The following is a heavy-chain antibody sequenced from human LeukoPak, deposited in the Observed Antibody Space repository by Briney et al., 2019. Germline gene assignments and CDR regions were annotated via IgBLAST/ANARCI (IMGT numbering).Heavy chain of an antibody. CDR1: GFTFSSYA. CDR3: AKGSLEYYDYVWGSYAGFDY. V-gene: IGHV3-23*01. J-gene: IGHJ4*02. Sequence: GGSLGLSCAASGFTFSSYAMSWVRQAPGKGLEWVSAISGSGGSTYYADSVKGRFTISRGNSKNTLYLQMNSLRAEDTAVYYCAKGSLEYYDYVWGSYAGFDYWGQGTLVTVSS. D-gene: IGHD3-16*01. CDR2: ISGSGGST.